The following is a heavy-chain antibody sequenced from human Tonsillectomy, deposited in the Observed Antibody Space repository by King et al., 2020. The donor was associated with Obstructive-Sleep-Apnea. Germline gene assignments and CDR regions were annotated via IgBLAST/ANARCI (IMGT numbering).Heavy chain of an antibody. CDR1: GDSVSSNSAA. CDR3: ARDAGYWWFDP. CDR2: PYYGSKWFT. Sequence: VQLQQSGPGLVKPSQTLSLTCAISGDSVSSNSAACNWIRQSPSRGLEWLGRPYYGSKWFTDYAGSVKIRITISADTSKNQFSLQVNSVTPGDTALYYCARDAGYWWFDPWGQGTLVTVSS. V-gene: IGHV6-1*01. D-gene: IGHD6-13*01. J-gene: IGHJ5*02.